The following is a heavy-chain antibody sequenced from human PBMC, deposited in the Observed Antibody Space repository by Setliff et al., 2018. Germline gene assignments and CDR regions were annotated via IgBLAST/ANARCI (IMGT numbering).Heavy chain of an antibody. CDR1: GYTFTNYG. J-gene: IGHJ4*02. Sequence: ASVKVSCKASGYTFTNYGVTWVRQAPGQGLEWMGWIGAYNGNTYNAHKFQGRVTMTSDTSTSTAYMELRSLRSDDTAVYYCARVYYGSGSLYDYWGQGTLVTVSS. CDR3: ARVYYGSGSLYDY. V-gene: IGHV1-18*01. CDR2: IGAYNGNT. D-gene: IGHD3-10*01.